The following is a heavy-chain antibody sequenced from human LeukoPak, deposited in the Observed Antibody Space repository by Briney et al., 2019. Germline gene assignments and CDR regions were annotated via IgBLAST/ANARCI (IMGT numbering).Heavy chain of an antibody. CDR2: ISGSGGST. Sequence: GGSLRLSCAASGFTFSSYAMSWVRQAPGKGLEWVSAISGSGGSTYYADSVKGRFTISRDNSKNTLYLQMNSLRAEDTAVYYCAKDLGEFADSSWLGAYYYYYMDVWGKGTTVTVSS. CDR3: AKDLGEFADSSWLGAYYYYYMDV. V-gene: IGHV3-23*01. CDR1: GFTFSSYA. D-gene: IGHD6-13*01. J-gene: IGHJ6*03.